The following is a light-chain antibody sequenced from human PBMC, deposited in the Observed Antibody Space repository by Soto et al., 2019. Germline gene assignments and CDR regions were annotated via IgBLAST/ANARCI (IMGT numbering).Light chain of an antibody. V-gene: IGKV1-5*03. J-gene: IGKJ5*01. CDR1: QSISAW. CDR2: KAS. CDR3: QQYDNNSRTIT. Sequence: DIQMPPSHSTLSASVGDRVIINCRARQSISAWLAWYQQKRGKAPKLLIYKASTLKSGVPSRCSSSGAGTEFSLTISSMQQEEIAAVYYQQYDNNSRTITFGQGTRLEIK.